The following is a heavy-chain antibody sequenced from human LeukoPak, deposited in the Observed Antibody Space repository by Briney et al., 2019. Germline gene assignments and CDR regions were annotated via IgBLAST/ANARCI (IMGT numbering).Heavy chain of an antibody. CDR2: IYYSGST. J-gene: IGHJ4*02. CDR3: ARDSRDGYVDY. Sequence: SETLSLTCTVSGGSISGYYWSWIRQPPGKGLEWIGYIYYSGSTNYNPSLKSRVTISVDTSKNQFSLKLSSVTAADTAVYYCARDSRDGYVDYWGQGTLVTVSS. D-gene: IGHD5-24*01. V-gene: IGHV4-59*01. CDR1: GGSISGYY.